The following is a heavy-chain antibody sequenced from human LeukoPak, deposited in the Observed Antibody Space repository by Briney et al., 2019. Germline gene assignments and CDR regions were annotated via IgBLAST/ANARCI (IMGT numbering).Heavy chain of an antibody. V-gene: IGHV3-33*06. J-gene: IGHJ5*02. CDR2: IWYDGSNK. CDR1: GFTFSDYG. CDR3: AKSTGWYMESSAS. D-gene: IGHD6-19*01. Sequence: PGGSLRLSCAASGFTFSDYGMQWVRQAPGKGLEWVAVIWYDGSNKYYADSVKGRFTISRDNSKNTLYLQMNSLRAEDTAVYYCAKSTGWYMESSASWGQGTLVTVSS.